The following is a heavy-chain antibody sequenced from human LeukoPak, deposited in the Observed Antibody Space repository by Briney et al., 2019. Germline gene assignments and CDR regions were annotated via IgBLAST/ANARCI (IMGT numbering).Heavy chain of an antibody. CDR3: ARDVYYYGSGSYGV. Sequence: SETLSLTCAVSGGSISSSNWWSWVRQPPGKGLEWIGEIYHSGSTNYNPSLKSRVTISVDKSKNQFSLKLSSVTAADTAVYYCARDVYYYGSGSYGVWGQGTLVTVSS. D-gene: IGHD3-10*01. CDR2: IYHSGST. CDR1: GGSISSSNW. V-gene: IGHV4-4*02. J-gene: IGHJ4*02.